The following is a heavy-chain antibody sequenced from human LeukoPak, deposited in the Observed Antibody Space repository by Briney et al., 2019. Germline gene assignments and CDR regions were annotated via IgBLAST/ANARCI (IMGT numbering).Heavy chain of an antibody. D-gene: IGHD6-13*01. V-gene: IGHV4-30-2*01. J-gene: IGHJ4*02. CDR3: TRDPDGSSWVDY. Sequence: PSETLSLTCTVSGGSISSGGYYWSWIRQPPGKGLEWIGYIYHSGSTYYNPSLKSRVTISVDTSKNQFSLKLSSATAADTAVYYCTRDPDGSSWVDYWGQGTLVTVSS. CDR1: GGSISSGGYY. CDR2: IYHSGST.